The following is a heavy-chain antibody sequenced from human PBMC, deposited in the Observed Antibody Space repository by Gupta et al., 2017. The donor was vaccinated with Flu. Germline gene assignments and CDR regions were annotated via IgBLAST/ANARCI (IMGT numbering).Heavy chain of an antibody. CDR3: TTHLGYCSSTSCYIGPMDV. V-gene: IGHV3-15*01. Sequence: EWVGRIKSKTDGGTTDYAAPVKGRFTISRDDSKNTLYLQMNSLKTEDTAVYYCTTHLGYCSSTSCYIGPMDVWGKGTTVTVSS. J-gene: IGHJ6*04. CDR2: IKSKTDGGTT. D-gene: IGHD2-2*02.